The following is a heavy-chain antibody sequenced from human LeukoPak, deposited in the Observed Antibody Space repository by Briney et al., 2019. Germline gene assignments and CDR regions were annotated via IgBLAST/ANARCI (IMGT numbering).Heavy chain of an antibody. CDR3: TRLGDGFDY. V-gene: IGHV3-73*01. J-gene: IGHJ4*02. Sequence: PGGSLRLSCAASGFTFSGSAMHWVRQASGKGLEWVGRIRSKANSYSTAYAASVKGMFTISRDDSKNTAYLQMNSLKTEDTAVYYCTRLGDGFDYWGQGTLVTVSS. CDR1: GFTFSGSA. D-gene: IGHD3-16*01. CDR2: IRSKANSYST.